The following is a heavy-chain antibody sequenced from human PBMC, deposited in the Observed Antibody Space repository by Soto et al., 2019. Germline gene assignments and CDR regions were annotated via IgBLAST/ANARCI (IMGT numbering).Heavy chain of an antibody. CDR1: GYTFTSYG. Sequence: QVQLVQSGAEVKKPGASVKVSCKASGYTFTSYGISWVRQAPGQGLEWMGWISAYNGNTNYAQKLQGRVTMTTHTSTSTAYMELRSLRSDDTAVYYCARVHDSRGYYPNRYYFDYWCQGTLVTVSS. CDR2: ISAYNGNT. V-gene: IGHV1-18*01. D-gene: IGHD3-22*01. J-gene: IGHJ4*02. CDR3: ARVHDSRGYYPNRYYFDY.